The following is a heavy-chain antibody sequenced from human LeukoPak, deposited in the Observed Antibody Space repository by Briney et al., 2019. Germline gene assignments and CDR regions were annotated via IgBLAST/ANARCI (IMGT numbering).Heavy chain of an antibody. CDR3: AREGEGSNWPDRAFDI. V-gene: IGHV4-59*01. Sequence: SETLSLTCNVSDGSISGYYWHWIRQSPGKGLEWLGYIYYSGRTKSNPSLKSRVTMSVDTSNNRFSLNLSSVTAADTALYYCAREGEGSNWPDRAFDIWGQGTTVIVSS. D-gene: IGHD6-13*01. CDR1: DGSISGYY. J-gene: IGHJ3*02. CDR2: IYYSGRT.